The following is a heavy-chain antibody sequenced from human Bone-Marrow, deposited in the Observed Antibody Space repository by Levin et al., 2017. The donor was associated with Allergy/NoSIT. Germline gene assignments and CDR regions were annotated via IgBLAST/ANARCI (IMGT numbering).Heavy chain of an antibody. CDR1: GDRVSSTGVA. Sequence: SQTLSLTCVISGDRVSSTGVAWNWIRQSPSRGLEWLGRTYYESKWYHDYAASVKSRLTVDPDTSQKKFSLRLNSVTPEDTAVYYCARGRASAFDIWGQGTVVTVSS. D-gene: IGHD3-10*01. V-gene: IGHV6-1*01. J-gene: IGHJ3*02. CDR2: TYYESKWYH. CDR3: ARGRASAFDI.